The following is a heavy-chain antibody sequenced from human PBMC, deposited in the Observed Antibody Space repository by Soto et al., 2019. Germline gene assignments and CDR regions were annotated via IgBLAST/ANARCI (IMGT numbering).Heavy chain of an antibody. CDR2: ISWNSGSI. Sequence: EVQLVESGGGLVQPGRSLRLSCAASGFTFDDYAMHWVRQAPGKGLEWVSGISWNSGSIGYADSVKGRFTISRDNAKNSLYLQMNSLRAEDTALYYCANGYYGSGSYFDYWGQGTLVTVSS. D-gene: IGHD3-10*01. J-gene: IGHJ4*02. CDR3: ANGYYGSGSYFDY. CDR1: GFTFDDYA. V-gene: IGHV3-9*01.